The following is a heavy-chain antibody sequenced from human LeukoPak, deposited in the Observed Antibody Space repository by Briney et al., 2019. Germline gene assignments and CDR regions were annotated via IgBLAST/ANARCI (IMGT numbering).Heavy chain of an antibody. Sequence: VASVKVSCKASGGTFSSYAISWVRQAPGQGLEWMGWISAYNGNTNYAQKLQGRVTMTTDTSTSTAYMELRSLRSDDTAVYYCARDSNTYYDFWSGYRNFDYWGQGTLVTLSS. D-gene: IGHD3-3*01. CDR2: ISAYNGNT. CDR1: GGTFSSYA. V-gene: IGHV1-18*01. CDR3: ARDSNTYYDFWSGYRNFDY. J-gene: IGHJ4*02.